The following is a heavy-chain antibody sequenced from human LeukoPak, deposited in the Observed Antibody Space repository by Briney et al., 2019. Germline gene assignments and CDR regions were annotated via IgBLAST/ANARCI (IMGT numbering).Heavy chain of an antibody. J-gene: IGHJ6*03. CDR2: INHSGST. D-gene: IGHD2-2*01. CDR1: GGSFSGYY. CDR3: ARPFSEYCSSTSCYYMDV. V-gene: IGHV4-34*01. Sequence: SETLSLTCAVYGGSFSGYYWSWIRQPPGKGLEWIGEINHSGSTNYNPSLKSRVTISVDTSKNQFSLKLSSVTAADTAVYYCARPFSEYCSSTSCYYMDVWGNGTTVTVSS.